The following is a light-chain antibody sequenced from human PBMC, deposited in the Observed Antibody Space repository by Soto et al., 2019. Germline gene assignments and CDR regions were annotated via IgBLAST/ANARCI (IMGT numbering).Light chain of an antibody. CDR1: QGISKY. J-gene: IGKJ1*01. CDR2: AAS. V-gene: IGKV1-17*03. CDR3: LQHTSYPWT. Sequence: DLQMTQSPSAMSASVGDRVTITCRASQGISKYLAWFQQRPGKVPRRLVYAASSLQSGGPSRFGGSGSGTEFTLTISSLQPEDFGTYYCLQHTSYPWTFGQGTKVEI.